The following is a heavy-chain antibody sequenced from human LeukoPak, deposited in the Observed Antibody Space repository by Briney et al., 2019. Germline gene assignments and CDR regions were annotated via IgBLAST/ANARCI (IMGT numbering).Heavy chain of an antibody. CDR3: ARDGYGWFDP. Sequence: PGGSLRLSCAASGFTFSSYSRNWVRQAPGKGLEWVSYISSSSTIYYADSVKGRFTISRDNAKNSLYLQMNSLRAEDTAVYYCARDGYGWFDPWGQGTLVTVSS. D-gene: IGHD5-18*01. V-gene: IGHV3-48*01. CDR2: ISSSSTI. CDR1: GFTFSSYS. J-gene: IGHJ5*02.